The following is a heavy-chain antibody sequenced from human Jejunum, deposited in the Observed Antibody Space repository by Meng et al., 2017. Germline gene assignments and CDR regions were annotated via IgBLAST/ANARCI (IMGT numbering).Heavy chain of an antibody. D-gene: IGHD5-24*01. V-gene: IGHV4-4*07. Sequence: SETLSLTCTVPGGSITRYYWTWIRQPAGKGLEWVGRIFSSGTTTYNPSLKSRVTMSVDTSKNQFSLSLRSVTAADTAVYYCARVGDGRNYWECNWFDPWGQGILVTVSS. J-gene: IGHJ5*02. CDR1: GGSITRYY. CDR3: ARVGDGRNYWECNWFDP. CDR2: IFSSGTT.